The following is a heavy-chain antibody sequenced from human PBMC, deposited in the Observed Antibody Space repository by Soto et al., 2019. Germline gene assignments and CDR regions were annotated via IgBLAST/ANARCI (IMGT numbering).Heavy chain of an antibody. CDR1: GFTFSSYA. CDR3: VKSHPLPVNFDS. J-gene: IGHJ4*02. Sequence: GRNPRISCEGTGFTFSSYAMNWVRQVPGKGLEWVAGLSASGSRTFYAESVKGRFTISRDNSKNTVFLQMDSLRAEDAALYFFVKSHPLPVNFDSSGQGPLVT. D-gene: IGHD1-26*01. V-gene: IGHV3-23*01. CDR2: LSASGSRT.